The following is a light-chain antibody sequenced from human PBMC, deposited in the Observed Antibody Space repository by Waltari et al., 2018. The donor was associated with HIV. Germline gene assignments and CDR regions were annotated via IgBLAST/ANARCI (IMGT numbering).Light chain of an antibody. CDR3: CSYAGSFVV. J-gene: IGLJ2*01. Sequence: QSALTPPASVSWSPGQSIPLPCPGTSSDVGILYLFPWYQQYPGKAPKLMIYEGSKRPSGVSNRFSGSKSGNTASLTISGLQTEDEADYYCCSYAGSFVVFGGGTKLTVL. V-gene: IGLV2-23*01. CDR2: EGS. CDR1: SSDVGILYL.